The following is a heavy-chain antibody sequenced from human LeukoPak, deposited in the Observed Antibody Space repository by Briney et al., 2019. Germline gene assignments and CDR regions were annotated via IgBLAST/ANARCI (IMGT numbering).Heavy chain of an antibody. CDR2: ISTSSTR. Sequence: GGSLRLSCEASGFTLTGYTMTGVRQAPGKGLDWISSISTSSTRYYADSVKDRFTVSRDNAKNSLSLQMNSLRDEDTAVYYCAGGLLRYSDYWGRGTLVTVSS. J-gene: IGHJ4*02. CDR3: AGGLLRYSDY. V-gene: IGHV3-48*02. CDR1: GFTLTGYT. D-gene: IGHD3-9*01.